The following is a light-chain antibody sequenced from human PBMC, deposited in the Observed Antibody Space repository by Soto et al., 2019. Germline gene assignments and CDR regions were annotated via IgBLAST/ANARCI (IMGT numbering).Light chain of an antibody. CDR1: SSDVGTYDF. J-gene: IGLJ1*01. Sequence: QSVLTQPRSAAGSPGQAVTISCTGTSSDVGTYDFVSWYQQHPGKAPRLMIFDGSERPSGVPDRLSGSKSGNTASLTISGLQAEDAADYYCCLYAVTFYVFGTGTKLTAL. CDR3: CLYAVTFYV. V-gene: IGLV2-11*01. CDR2: DGS.